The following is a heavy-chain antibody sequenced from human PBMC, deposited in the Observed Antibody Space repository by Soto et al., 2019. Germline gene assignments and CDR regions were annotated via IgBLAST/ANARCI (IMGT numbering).Heavy chain of an antibody. CDR3: ARAKSWDAYDV. Sequence: SETLSLTCTVSGGSINIGDYSWRCIRQPSGKGLEWIGYMYQSGSTFYNPSLKSRVTISIDRSENRFSLDLNSVTAADTAVYYCARAKSWDAYDVWGQGTLVTVSS. CDR2: MYQSGST. J-gene: IGHJ3*01. V-gene: IGHV4-30-2*01. CDR1: GGSINIGDYS. D-gene: IGHD3-10*01.